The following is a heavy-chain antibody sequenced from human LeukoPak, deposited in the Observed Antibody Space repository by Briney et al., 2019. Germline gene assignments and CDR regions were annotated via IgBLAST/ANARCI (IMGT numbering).Heavy chain of an antibody. Sequence: ASVKVSCKASGYTFTSYYMHWVRQAPGQGLEWMGIINPSGGSTSYAQKFQGRVTMTRDMSISTAYMELSRLRSDDTAVYYCARVGGYSYGYDYWGQGTLVTVSS. J-gene: IGHJ4*02. CDR1: GYTFTSYY. D-gene: IGHD5-18*01. V-gene: IGHV1-46*01. CDR3: ARVGGYSYGYDY. CDR2: INPSGGST.